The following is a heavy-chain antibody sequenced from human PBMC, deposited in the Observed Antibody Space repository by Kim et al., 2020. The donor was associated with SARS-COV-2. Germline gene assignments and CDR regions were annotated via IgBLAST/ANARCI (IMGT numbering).Heavy chain of an antibody. J-gene: IGHJ5*02. Sequence: GGSLRLSCAASGFTFSSYWMHWVRQAPGKGLVWVSRINSDGSSTSYADSVKGRFTISRDNAKNTLYLQMNSLRAEDTAVYYCATTQDYTAPLDPWFDPWGQGTMVTVSS. D-gene: IGHD3-3*01. CDR3: ATTQDYTAPLDPWFDP. CDR2: INSDGSST. CDR1: GFTFSSYW. V-gene: IGHV3-74*01.